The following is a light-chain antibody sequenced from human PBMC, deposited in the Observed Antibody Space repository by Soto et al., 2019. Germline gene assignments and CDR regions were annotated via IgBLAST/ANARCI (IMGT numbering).Light chain of an antibody. CDR3: CLYAGSAVL. CDR2: EGA. CDR1: SGDVGRYDL. V-gene: IGLV2-23*01. J-gene: IGLJ2*01. Sequence: QSALTQPASVSGSPGQSITISCTGTSGDVGRYDLVSWYQQHPGRAPKLMVYEGAKRPSGVSNRFSGSRSGITASLTISGLQAEDEADYYCCLYAGSAVLFGGGTKLTVL.